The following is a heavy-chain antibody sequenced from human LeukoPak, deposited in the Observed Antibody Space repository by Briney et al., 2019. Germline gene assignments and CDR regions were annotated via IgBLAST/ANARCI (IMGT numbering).Heavy chain of an antibody. CDR1: GGSISSGSYY. J-gene: IGHJ4*02. Sequence: SETLSLTCTVSGGSISSGSYYWSWIRQPAGKGLEWIGRIYTSGSTNYNPSLKSRVTISVDTSKNQFSLKLSSVTAADTAVYYCASGSVDCSGGSCYEGGYFDYWGQGTLVTVSS. CDR3: ASGSVDCSGGSCYEGGYFDY. V-gene: IGHV4-61*02. CDR2: IYTSGST. D-gene: IGHD2-15*01.